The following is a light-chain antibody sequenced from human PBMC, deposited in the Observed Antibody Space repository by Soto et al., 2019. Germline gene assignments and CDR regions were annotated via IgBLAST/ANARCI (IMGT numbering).Light chain of an antibody. CDR2: ENN. Sequence: QSVLTQPPSVSAAPGQKVTISCSGSSSNIGNNYVSWYQQLPGTAPKRLMYENNKRPSGIPDQFSGSKFGTSATLGITGLQAGDEADFYCGTWDSSLSACVFGTGTKVTVL. V-gene: IGLV1-51*01. CDR3: GTWDSSLSACV. CDR1: SSNIGNNY. J-gene: IGLJ1*01.